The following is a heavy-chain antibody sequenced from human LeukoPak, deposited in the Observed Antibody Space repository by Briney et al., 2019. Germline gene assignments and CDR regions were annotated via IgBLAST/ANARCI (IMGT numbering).Heavy chain of an antibody. Sequence: AGGSLRLSCAASGFTVSTIYMSWVRQAPGKGLEWVGLIRDSGEAFYADFVRGRFAISRDESENTLYLQMNSLRVEDTAVYFCARDRAALQDWVEFDPWGQGTPVIVSS. J-gene: IGHJ5*02. CDR1: GFTVSTIY. CDR3: ARDRAALQDWVEFDP. V-gene: IGHV3-66*03. CDR2: IRDSGEA. D-gene: IGHD3/OR15-3a*01.